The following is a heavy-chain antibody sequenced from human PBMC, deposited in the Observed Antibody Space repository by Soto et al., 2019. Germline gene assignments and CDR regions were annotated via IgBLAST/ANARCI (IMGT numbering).Heavy chain of an antibody. J-gene: IGHJ4*02. D-gene: IGHD3-10*01. V-gene: IGHV4-39*01. CDR1: GGSVSSGGYY. Sequence: QLQLQESGPGLVKPSETLSLTCTVSGGSVSSGGYYWGWIRQPPGKGLEWIGSIYYSGSTYYNPSLESRVTTSVDTTKNQLSLKLSSVTAADTAVYYCARNQRGGTMIRGVVDWGQGTLVTVSS. CDR3: ARNQRGGTMIRGVVD. CDR2: IYYSGST.